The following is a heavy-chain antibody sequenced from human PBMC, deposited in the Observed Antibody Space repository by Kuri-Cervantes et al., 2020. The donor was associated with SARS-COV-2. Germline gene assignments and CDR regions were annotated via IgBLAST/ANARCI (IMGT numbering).Heavy chain of an antibody. CDR1: GFTFSSYG. CDR3: AKPHYSKAYYYYGMDV. CDR2: ISYDGSNK. Sequence: GGSLRLSCAASGFTFSSYGMHWVRQAPGKGLEWVAVISYDGSNKYYADSVKGRFTISRDNSKNTLYLRMNSLRAEDTAVYYCAKPHYSKAYYYYGMDVWGQGTTVTVSS. D-gene: IGHD4-11*01. V-gene: IGHV3-30*18. J-gene: IGHJ6*02.